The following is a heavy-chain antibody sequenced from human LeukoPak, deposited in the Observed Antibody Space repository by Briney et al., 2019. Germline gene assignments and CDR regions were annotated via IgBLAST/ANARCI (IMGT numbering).Heavy chain of an antibody. Sequence: ASVKVSCKASGYTFTGYYMHWVRQAPGQGLEWMGWINPNSGGTNYAQKFQGRVTMTRDTSISTAYMELSRLRSDDTAVYYCARVRPSYYYGMDVWGQGTTVTVSS. J-gene: IGHJ6*02. CDR2: INPNSGGT. CDR1: GYTFTGYY. V-gene: IGHV1-2*02. CDR3: ARVRPSYYYGMDV.